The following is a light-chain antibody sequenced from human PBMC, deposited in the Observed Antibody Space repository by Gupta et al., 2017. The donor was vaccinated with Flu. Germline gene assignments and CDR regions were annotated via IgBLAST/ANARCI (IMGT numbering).Light chain of an antibody. V-gene: IGKV1-5*03. CDR1: QSISTW. CDR2: KAS. CDR3: QRYNSFSAT. J-gene: IGKJ2*01. Sequence: PSTLSASVGDRVILTCRASQSISTWLAWYQQKPGKAPKLLIYKASILESGVPSRFSGSGSGTEFTLTISNLQTDDFATYYCQRYNSFSATFGPGTKLEIK.